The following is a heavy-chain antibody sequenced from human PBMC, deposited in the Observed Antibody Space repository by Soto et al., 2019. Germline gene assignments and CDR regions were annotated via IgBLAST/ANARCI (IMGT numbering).Heavy chain of an antibody. D-gene: IGHD1-26*01. V-gene: IGHV4-59*01. CDR2: IYYSGST. Sequence: SETLSLTCTVSGGSISSYYWSWIRQPPGKGLEWIGYIYYSGSTNYNPSLKSRVTISVDTSKNQFSLKLSSVTAADTAVYYCARVSGSLFYWGQGTLVTVSS. CDR3: ARVSGSLFY. CDR1: GGSISSYY. J-gene: IGHJ4*02.